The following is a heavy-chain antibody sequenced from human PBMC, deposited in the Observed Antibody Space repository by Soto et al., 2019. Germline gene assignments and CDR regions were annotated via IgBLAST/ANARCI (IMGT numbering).Heavy chain of an antibody. CDR3: ARHGVGYYYYYSMDV. V-gene: IGHV4-59*08. Sequence: SETLSLTCTVSGGSISSYYWSWIRQPPGKGLEWIGYIYYSGSTNYNPSLKSRVTISVDTSKNQFSLKLSSVTAADTAVYYCARHGVGYYYYYSMDVWGKGTTVTVSS. CDR1: GGSISSYY. D-gene: IGHD1-26*01. CDR2: IYYSGST. J-gene: IGHJ6*03.